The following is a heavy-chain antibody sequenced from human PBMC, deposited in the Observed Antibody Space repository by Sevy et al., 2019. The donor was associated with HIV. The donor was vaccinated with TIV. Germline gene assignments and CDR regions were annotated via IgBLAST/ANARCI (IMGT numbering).Heavy chain of an antibody. CDR2: ISGSSNYI. V-gene: IGHV3-21*01. CDR3: ARPYGSGSWEAFDI. CDR1: GFTFTTYT. J-gene: IGHJ3*02. D-gene: IGHD3-10*01. Sequence: GGSLRLSCAASGFTFTTYTMNWVRQAPGKGLEWVSSISGSSNYIYYAGSVKGRFTISRDNAKNSLYLQMNSLRAEDTAVYYCARPYGSGSWEAFDIWGQGTMVTVSS.